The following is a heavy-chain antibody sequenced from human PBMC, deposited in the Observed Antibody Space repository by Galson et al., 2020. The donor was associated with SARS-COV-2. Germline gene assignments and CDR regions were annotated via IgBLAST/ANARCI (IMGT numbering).Heavy chain of an antibody. D-gene: IGHD3-10*01. V-gene: IGHV3-30-3*01. CDR2: ISYDGSNK. CDR1: GFTFSSYA. Sequence: GGSLRLPCAASGFTFSSYAMNWVRQAPGKGLEGVAVISYDGSNKYYANPVKGRFTISRDNSKNTLYPQMTSLRARDTAVYYCAGAGGEYGSGRYYFSCDYWGQGVLVTVSS. CDR3: AGAGGEYGSGRYYFSCDY. J-gene: IGHJ4*02.